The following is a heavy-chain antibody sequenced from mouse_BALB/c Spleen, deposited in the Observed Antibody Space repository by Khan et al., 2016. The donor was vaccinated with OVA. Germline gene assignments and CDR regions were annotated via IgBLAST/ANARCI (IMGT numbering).Heavy chain of an antibody. CDR2: IDPSDNYT. CDR3: ARSFLYGSSTWFGY. CDR1: GYPLTSYW. D-gene: IGHD1-1*01. V-gene: IGHV1-69*02. J-gene: IGHJ3*01. Sequence: QVRLQQSGAELVKPGASVKLSCKASGYPLTSYWLHWVKQRPGQGLEWIGEIDPSDNYTNYNQKFKGKATLTVDKSSSTTYMHLSSLISEDSAVYYCARSFLYGSSTWFGYWGQGTLVTVSA.